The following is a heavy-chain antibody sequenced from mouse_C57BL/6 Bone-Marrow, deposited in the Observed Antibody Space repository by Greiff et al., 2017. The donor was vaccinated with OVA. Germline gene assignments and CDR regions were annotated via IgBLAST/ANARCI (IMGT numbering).Heavy chain of an antibody. CDR3: ARGLGRRYYFDY. CDR1: GYTFTSYW. CDR2: IDPSDSYT. V-gene: IGHV1-69*01. D-gene: IGHD4-1*01. J-gene: IGHJ2*01. Sequence: QVQLQQSGAELVMPGASVKLSCKASGYTFTSYWMHWVKQRPGQGLEWIGEIDPSDSYTNYNQKFKGKSILTVDKSSSTAYMQLSSLTSEDSAVDDGARGLGRRYYFDYWGQGTTLTVSS.